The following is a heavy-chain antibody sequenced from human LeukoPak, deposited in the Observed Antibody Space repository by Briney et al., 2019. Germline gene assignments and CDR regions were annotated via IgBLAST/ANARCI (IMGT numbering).Heavy chain of an antibody. CDR2: INPNSGGT. D-gene: IGHD3-9*01. CDR3: ARGKGAPGFDWRIYYYYYYGMDV. CDR1: GYTFTGYY. V-gene: IGHV1-2*06. J-gene: IGHJ6*02. Sequence: GASVKVSCKASGYTFTGYYMHWVRQAPGQGLEWMGRINPNSGGTNYAQKFQGRVTMTRDTSISTAYMELSSLRSEDTAVYYCARGKGAPGFDWRIYYYYYYGMDVWGQGTTVTVSS.